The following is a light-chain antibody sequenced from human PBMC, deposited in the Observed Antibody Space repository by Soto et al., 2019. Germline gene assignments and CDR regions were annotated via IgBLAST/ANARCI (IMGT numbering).Light chain of an antibody. V-gene: IGLV2-23*01. Sequence: QSALTQPASVSGSPGQSITISGTGTSSDVGSYNLVSWYQQHPGKAPKLMIYEGSKRPSGVSNRFSGSKSGNTASLTISGLQAEDEADYYCCSYAGSSYVVFGGGTKVTVL. CDR1: SSDVGSYNL. CDR3: CSYAGSSYVV. J-gene: IGLJ2*01. CDR2: EGS.